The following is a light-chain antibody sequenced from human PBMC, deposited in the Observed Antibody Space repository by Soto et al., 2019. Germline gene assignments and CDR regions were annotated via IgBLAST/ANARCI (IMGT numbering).Light chain of an antibody. V-gene: IGKV3-20*01. CDR2: DSS. J-gene: IGKJ4*02. Sequence: ENVLTQSPGTLSLSPGERATLSCRASQSVDSSSLACYQQKPGQAPRLLIYDSSSRATGIPNRFSSSGSGTDFILTISRLEPEDFALYYCQQYGGVPLTFGEGTKVEIK. CDR3: QQYGGVPLT. CDR1: QSVDSSS.